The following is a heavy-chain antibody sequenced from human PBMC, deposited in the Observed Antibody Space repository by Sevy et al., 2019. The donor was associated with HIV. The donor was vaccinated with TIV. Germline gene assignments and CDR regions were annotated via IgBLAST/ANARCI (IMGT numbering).Heavy chain of an antibody. CDR3: ARDLPPSATTVAHFDY. D-gene: IGHD4-17*01. Sequence: GGSLRLSCAASGFTFSSYEMNWVRQAPGKGLEWVSYISNSGTTISYSDSVRGRFSISRDNARNSLYLQMNSLRAEDTAVYYCARDLPPSATTVAHFDYWGPGTLVTVSS. J-gene: IGHJ4*02. CDR1: GFTFSSYE. CDR2: ISNSGTTI. V-gene: IGHV3-48*03.